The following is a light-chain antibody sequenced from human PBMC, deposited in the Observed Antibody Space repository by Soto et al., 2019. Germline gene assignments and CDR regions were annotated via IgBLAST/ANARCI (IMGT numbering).Light chain of an antibody. J-gene: IGLJ1*01. Sequence: QSALTQPASVSGSPGQSITISCTGTSSDVGGYYYVSWYQHHPGQAPKLIIYEVNKRPSGVPDRFSGSKSGNTASLTVSGLQAEDEADYYCSSYAGSSNVFGTGTKVTVL. V-gene: IGLV2-8*01. CDR1: SSDVGGYYY. CDR3: SSYAGSSNV. CDR2: EVN.